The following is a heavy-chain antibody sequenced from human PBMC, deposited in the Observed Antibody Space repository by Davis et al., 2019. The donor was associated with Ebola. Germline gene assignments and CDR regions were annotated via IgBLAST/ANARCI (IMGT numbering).Heavy chain of an antibody. Sequence: MPGGSLRLSCAVSGGSISSSNWWSWVRQPPGKGLEWIGEIYHSGSTNYNPSLKSRVTISVDTSKNQFSLKLSSVTAADTAVYYCARESGWYNWFDPWGQGTLVTVSS. CDR2: IYHSGST. CDR3: ARESGWYNWFDP. J-gene: IGHJ5*02. CDR1: GGSISSSNW. V-gene: IGHV4-4*02. D-gene: IGHD6-19*01.